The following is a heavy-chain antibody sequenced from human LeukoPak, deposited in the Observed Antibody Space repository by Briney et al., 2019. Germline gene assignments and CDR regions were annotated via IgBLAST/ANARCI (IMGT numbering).Heavy chain of an antibody. CDR3: ARSGAARYLDS. CDR1: GSTFSNFW. Sequence: GGSLRLSCADSGSTFSNFWMTWVRQAPGKGLEWVANIKEDGSEKYYVDPVKGRFTISRGNAKNSLYLQMNSLRADDTAVYYCARSGAARYLDSWGQGTLVTVSS. D-gene: IGHD6-6*01. V-gene: IGHV3-7*01. J-gene: IGHJ4*02. CDR2: IKEDGSEK.